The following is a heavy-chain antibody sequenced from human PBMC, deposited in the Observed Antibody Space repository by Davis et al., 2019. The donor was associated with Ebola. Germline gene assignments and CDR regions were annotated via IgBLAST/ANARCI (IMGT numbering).Heavy chain of an antibody. CDR1: GFTFSSYS. J-gene: IGHJ6*02. Sequence: GGSLRLSCAASGFTFSSYSMNWVRQAPGKGLEWVSYISSSSSTIYYVDSVKGRFTISRDNAKNSLYLQMNSLRVEDTAVYYCARDLYLGSWNYYVMDVWGQGTTVTVSS. D-gene: IGHD2-2*02. V-gene: IGHV3-48*04. CDR2: ISSSSSTI. CDR3: ARDLYLGSWNYYVMDV.